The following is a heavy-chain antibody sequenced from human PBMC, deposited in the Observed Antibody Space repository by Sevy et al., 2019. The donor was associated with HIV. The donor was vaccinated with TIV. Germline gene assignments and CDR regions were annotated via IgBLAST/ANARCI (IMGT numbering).Heavy chain of an antibody. CDR3: ARHRTYGGRGYFPYYFDS. CDR1: GDSITSNNYY. D-gene: IGHD3-22*01. J-gene: IGHJ4*02. V-gene: IGHV4-39*01. CDR2: VYYSGSA. Sequence: SETLSLSCTVSGDSITSNNYYWGWIRQPPGKGLEWIGSVYYSGSAYYNPSLKGRLAMSVDTASNEFSLRLTSVTAADMGVYHCARHRTYGGRGYFPYYFDSWGQGTLVTVSS.